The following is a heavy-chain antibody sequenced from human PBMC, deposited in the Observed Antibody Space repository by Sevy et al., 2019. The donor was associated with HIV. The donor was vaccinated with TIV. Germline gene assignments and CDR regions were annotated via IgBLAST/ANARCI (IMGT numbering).Heavy chain of an antibody. V-gene: IGHV3-15*01. D-gene: IGHD3-22*01. CDR2: IRSETGGGTT. CDR3: AIDHRRDGMIVVPFEK. J-gene: IGHJ4*02. Sequence: GGSLRLSCAASGLSFSNAWMAWVRQAPGKGLEWVGRIRSETGGGTTDCAALEKGKFTISRDDPKNTLYLQMNSLKTEDTADYYCAIDHRRDGMIVVPFEKWGLGTLVTVSS. CDR1: GLSFSNAW.